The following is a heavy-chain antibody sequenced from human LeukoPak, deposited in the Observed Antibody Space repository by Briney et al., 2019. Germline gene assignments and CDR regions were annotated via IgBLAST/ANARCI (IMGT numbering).Heavy chain of an antibody. V-gene: IGHV3-30-3*01. CDR3: ARRDGGSCLDY. J-gene: IGHJ4*02. D-gene: IGHD2-15*01. CDR2: ISYDGTNK. CDR1: GFTFSNYN. Sequence: PGGSLRLYCAASGFTFSNYNMHWVRQAPGKGLEWVALISYDGTNKFYADSVKGRFTISRDNSKNTLYLQMNSLRGDDTAVYYCARRDGGSCLDYWGQGTLVTVSS.